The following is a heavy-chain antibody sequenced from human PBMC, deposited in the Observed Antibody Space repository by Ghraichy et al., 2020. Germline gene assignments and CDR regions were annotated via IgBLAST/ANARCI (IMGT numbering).Heavy chain of an antibody. V-gene: IGHV4-4*02. D-gene: IGHD2-8*01. J-gene: IGHJ3*02. CDR3: AREENAVFDI. CDR1: SGSIISTYW. Sequence: LSLTCTVSSGSIISTYWWHWIRQSPGESLEWIGEIYHSGSTNYNPSLKGRVTMSVDTSRSQFSLKLSSMTAADTAVYYCAREENAVFDIWGQGTMVTVSS. CDR2: IYHSGST.